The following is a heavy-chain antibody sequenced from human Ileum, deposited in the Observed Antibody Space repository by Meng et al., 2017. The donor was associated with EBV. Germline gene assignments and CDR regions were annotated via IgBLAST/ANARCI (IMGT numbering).Heavy chain of an antibody. J-gene: IGHJ4*02. CDR2: IYNSGRT. Sequence: QVHLHESGPLLPKPPQPLSPTCPFSGGSYRRGDYYCSWTHPPPVKGLGCIGYIYNSGRTYYNPSLKSRVTISVDTSKNQFSLKLRFVTAADTAVYYCAREGRSHQVGVSVYWGQGNLVTVSS. D-gene: IGHD2-21*01. CDR3: AREGRSHQVGVSVY. V-gene: IGHV4-30-4*01. CDR1: GGSYRRGDYY.